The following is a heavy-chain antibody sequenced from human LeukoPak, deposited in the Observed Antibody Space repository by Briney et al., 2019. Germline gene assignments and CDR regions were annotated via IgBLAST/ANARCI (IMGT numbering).Heavy chain of an antibody. CDR1: GGSISSGGYY. D-gene: IGHD5-18*01. J-gene: IGHJ4*02. V-gene: IGHV4-31*03. CDR2: IYYSGST. Sequence: SETLSLTCTVSGGSISSGGYYWSWIRQHPGKGLEWIGYIYYSGSTYYNLSLKSRVTISVDTSKNQFSLKLSSVTAADTAVYYCARALYSYGYAESFDYWGQGTLVTVSS. CDR3: ARALYSYGYAESFDY.